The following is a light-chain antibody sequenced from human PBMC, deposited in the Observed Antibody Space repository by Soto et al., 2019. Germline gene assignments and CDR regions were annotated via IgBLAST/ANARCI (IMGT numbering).Light chain of an antibody. Sequence: DIQLTQSPAFLSASVGDRVTITCRARQDISRYLAWYQQKAGKAPKLLIYAASSLQSDVPSRFSGSGSGTDFTLTISSLQPEDFATYYCQQFNDYPLTFGGGTKVEIK. J-gene: IGKJ4*01. CDR2: AAS. CDR1: QDISRY. CDR3: QQFNDYPLT. V-gene: IGKV1-9*01.